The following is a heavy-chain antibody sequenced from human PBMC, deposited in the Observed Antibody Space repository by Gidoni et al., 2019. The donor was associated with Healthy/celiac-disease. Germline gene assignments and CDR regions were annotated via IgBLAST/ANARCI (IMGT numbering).Heavy chain of an antibody. V-gene: IGHV3-7*01. CDR1: GFTFSSYW. Sequence: EVQLVESGGGLVQPGGSLRLSCAASGFTFSSYWMSWVRQAPGKGLEWVANIKQDGSEKYYVDSVKGRFTISRDNAKNSLYLQMNSLRAEDTAVYYCARDYDFWSGYSRYYYMDVWGKGTTVTVSS. CDR2: IKQDGSEK. J-gene: IGHJ6*03. D-gene: IGHD3-3*01. CDR3: ARDYDFWSGYSRYYYMDV.